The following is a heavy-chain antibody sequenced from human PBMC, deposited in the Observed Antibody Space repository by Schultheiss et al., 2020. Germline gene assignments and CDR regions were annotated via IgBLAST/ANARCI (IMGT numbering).Heavy chain of an antibody. D-gene: IGHD6-19*01. CDR3: ARVPWGGWYAGGAFDI. CDR1: GYTFTGYY. V-gene: IGHV1-2*02. CDR2: INPNSGGT. J-gene: IGHJ3*02. Sequence: ASVKVSCKASGYTFTGYYMHWVRQAPGQGLEWMGWINPNSGGTNYAQKFQGRVTMTRDTSISTAYMELSSLRSEDTAVYYCARVPWGGWYAGGAFDIWGQGTMVTVSS.